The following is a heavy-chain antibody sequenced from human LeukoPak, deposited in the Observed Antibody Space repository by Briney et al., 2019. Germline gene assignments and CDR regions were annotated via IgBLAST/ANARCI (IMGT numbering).Heavy chain of an antibody. CDR3: ARPRRDSTGYDAFDI. J-gene: IGHJ3*02. D-gene: IGHD3-22*01. CDR1: GFTFSSYS. Sequence: GGSLRLSCAASGFTFSSYSMNWVRQAPGKGLEWVSSISSSSSYIYYADSLKGRFTISRDNAKNSLCLQMNSLRDEDTAVYYCARPRRDSTGYDAFDIWGQGTMVTVSS. CDR2: ISSSSSYI. V-gene: IGHV3-21*01.